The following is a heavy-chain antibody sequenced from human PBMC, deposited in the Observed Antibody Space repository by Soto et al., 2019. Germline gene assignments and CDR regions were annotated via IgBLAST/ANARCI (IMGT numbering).Heavy chain of an antibody. Sequence: PGGSLRLSCAASGFTFSSYSMNWVRQAPGKGLEWVSSISSSSSYIYYADSVKGRFTISRDNAKNSLYLQMNSLRAEDTAVYYCARDTDNWKQGHDYWGQGTLVTVSS. D-gene: IGHD1-20*01. CDR3: ARDTDNWKQGHDY. CDR1: GFTFSSYS. V-gene: IGHV3-21*01. CDR2: ISSSSSYI. J-gene: IGHJ4*02.